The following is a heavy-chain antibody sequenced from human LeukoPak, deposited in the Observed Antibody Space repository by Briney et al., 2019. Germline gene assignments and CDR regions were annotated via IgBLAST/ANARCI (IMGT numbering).Heavy chain of an antibody. J-gene: IGHJ6*02. V-gene: IGHV3-21*01. CDR3: ARDGGYSYGYGMDV. CDR2: ISSSSTYI. CDR1: GFTVSSNY. Sequence: GGSLRLSCAASGFTVSSNYMSWVRQAPGKGLEWVSSISSSSTYIYYADSVKGRFTISRDNAKNSLYLQMNSLRAEDTAVYYCARDGGYSYGYGMDVWGQGTTVTVSS. D-gene: IGHD5-18*01.